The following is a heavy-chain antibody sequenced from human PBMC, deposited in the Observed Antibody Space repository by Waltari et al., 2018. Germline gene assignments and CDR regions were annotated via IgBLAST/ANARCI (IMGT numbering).Heavy chain of an antibody. D-gene: IGHD5-12*01. CDR2: VIPVFGTS. V-gene: IGHV1-69*14. CDR1: GGTFSSWA. Sequence: QVQLVQSGAEVRKPGSSVRISCKPSGGTFSSWAFSWGRQAPGQGLEWVGSVIPVFGTSSSAQRFQGRVSITADKSTTTIHMELNSLTSDDAAVYYCAKESGGYDHPYFDQWGQGTLVTVSS. J-gene: IGHJ4*02. CDR3: AKESGGYDHPYFDQ.